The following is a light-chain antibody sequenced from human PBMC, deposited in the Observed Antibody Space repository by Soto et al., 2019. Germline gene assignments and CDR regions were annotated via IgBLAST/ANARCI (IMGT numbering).Light chain of an antibody. CDR2: DAS. V-gene: IGKV1-5*01. J-gene: IGKJ4*01. CDR3: QQYYGFSQT. Sequence: DIQMTQSPSTLSASVGDRVTITCRASQSISSWLAWYQQKPGKAPELLIYDASSLESGVPSTFSGSGSGTEFTLTISSLRPDDFATYYCQQYYGFSQTFGGGTKVDIK. CDR1: QSISSW.